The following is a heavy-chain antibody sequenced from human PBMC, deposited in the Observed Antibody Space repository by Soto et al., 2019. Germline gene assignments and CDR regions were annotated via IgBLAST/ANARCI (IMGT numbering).Heavy chain of an antibody. Sequence: QVQLVQSGAEVKKPGSSVKVSCKASGGTFSSYAISWVRQAPGQGLEWMGGIIPIFGTANYAQKFQGRVTITADESTSTAYMELSSLRSEDTAVYYCASNILTGYSIGHYYYGMDVWGQGTTVTVSS. V-gene: IGHV1-69*01. CDR1: GGTFSSYA. J-gene: IGHJ6*02. D-gene: IGHD3-9*01. CDR3: ASNILTGYSIGHYYYGMDV. CDR2: IIPIFGTA.